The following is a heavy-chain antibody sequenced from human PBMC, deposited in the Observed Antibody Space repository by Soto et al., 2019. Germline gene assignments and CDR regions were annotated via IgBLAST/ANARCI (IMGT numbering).Heavy chain of an antibody. V-gene: IGHV3-30*18. CDR2: ISYDGSNK. J-gene: IGHJ6*02. CDR3: AKEAGDGIYYYYGMDV. Sequence: PGGSLRLSCAASGFTFSSYGMHWVRQAPGKGLEWVAVISYDGSNKYYADSVKGRFTISRDNSKNTLYLQMNSLRAEDTAVYYCAKEAGDGIYYYYGMDVWGQGTTVTVSS. D-gene: IGHD7-27*01. CDR1: GFTFSSYG.